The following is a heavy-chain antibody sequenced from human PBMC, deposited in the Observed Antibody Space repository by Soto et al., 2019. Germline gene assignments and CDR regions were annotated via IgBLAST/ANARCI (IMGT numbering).Heavy chain of an antibody. CDR1: GGSISGFF. CDR2: VAASGST. CDR3: ARGGSTHYYHCLDV. V-gene: IGHV4-4*07. J-gene: IGHJ6*02. Sequence: PSETLSLTCTVSGGSISGFFWTWVRQPPGMPLEGLGHVAASGSTAYNPSLRSRLSLSLDVSKNRFSLELTSVTAADTATYFCARGGSTHYYHCLDVWGQGTTVAVSS. D-gene: IGHD1-1*01.